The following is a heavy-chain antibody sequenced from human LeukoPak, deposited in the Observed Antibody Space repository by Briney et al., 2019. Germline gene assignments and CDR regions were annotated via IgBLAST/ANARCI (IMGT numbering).Heavy chain of an antibody. CDR2: INPNSGGT. D-gene: IGHD1-26*01. CDR1: GYTFTGYY. J-gene: IGHJ4*02. CDR3: ARVVVGATSHIDY. Sequence: GASVKVSCKASGYTFTGYYMHWVRQAPGHGLEWMGWINPNSGGTNYAQKFQGRVTMTRDTSISTAYMELSRLRSDDTAVYYCARVVVGATSHIDYWGQGTLVTVSS. V-gene: IGHV1-2*02.